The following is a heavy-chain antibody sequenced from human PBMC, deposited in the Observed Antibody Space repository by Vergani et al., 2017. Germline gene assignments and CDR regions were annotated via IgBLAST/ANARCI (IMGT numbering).Heavy chain of an antibody. CDR1: GGTFSSYT. CDR2: IIPILGIA. V-gene: IGHV1-69*09. J-gene: IGHJ4*02. Sequence: QVQLVQSGAEVKKPGSSVKVSCKASGGTFSSYTISWVRQAPGQGLEWMGRIIPILGIANYAQKFQGRVTITADKSTSTACMELSSLRSEDTAVYYCASSYYDSSGYDYLIDYGGEGRLVTV. CDR3: ASSYYDSSGYDYLIDY. D-gene: IGHD3-22*01.